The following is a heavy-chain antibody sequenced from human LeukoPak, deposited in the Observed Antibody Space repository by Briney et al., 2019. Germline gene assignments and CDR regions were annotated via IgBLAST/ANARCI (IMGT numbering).Heavy chain of an antibody. Sequence: GGSLRLSYAASGFTFSSYAMSWVRQAPGKGLEWVSSISTTSSYIYYADSVKGRFTISRDNAKNSLFLQMNRLRAEDTAVYYCASAFGGSGSYSGVYFDSWGQGILVTVSS. CDR2: ISTTSSYI. V-gene: IGHV3-21*01. CDR3: ASAFGGSGSYSGVYFDS. J-gene: IGHJ4*02. D-gene: IGHD1-26*01. CDR1: GFTFSSYA.